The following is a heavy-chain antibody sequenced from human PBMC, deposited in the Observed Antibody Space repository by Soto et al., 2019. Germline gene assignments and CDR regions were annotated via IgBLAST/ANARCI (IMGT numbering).Heavy chain of an antibody. CDR2: ISYDGSNK. CDR3: AKVANYDFWSGYYDY. Sequence: PGGSLRLSCAASGFTFSSYGMHWVRQAPGKGLEWVAVISYDGSNKYYADSVKGRFTISRDNSKNTLYLQMNSLRAEDTAVYYCAKVANYDFWSGYYDYWGQGTLVTVSS. J-gene: IGHJ4*02. D-gene: IGHD3-3*01. V-gene: IGHV3-30*18. CDR1: GFTFSSYG.